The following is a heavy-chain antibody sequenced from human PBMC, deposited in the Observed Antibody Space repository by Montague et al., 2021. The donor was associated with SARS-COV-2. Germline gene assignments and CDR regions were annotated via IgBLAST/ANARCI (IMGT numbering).Heavy chain of an antibody. D-gene: IGHD3-9*01. J-gene: IGHJ4*02. CDR1: GFSLSTSGMC. Sequence: PALVKPTQTLTLTCTFSGFSLSTSGMCVSWIRQPPGKALEWLALIDWDDDKDYSTSLKTRLTISKDTSKNQVVLTMTNMDPEDTATYYCARTYYDILAGYYTYDYWGQGTLVTVSS. CDR2: IDWDDDK. CDR3: ARTYYDILAGYYTYDY. V-gene: IGHV2-70*01.